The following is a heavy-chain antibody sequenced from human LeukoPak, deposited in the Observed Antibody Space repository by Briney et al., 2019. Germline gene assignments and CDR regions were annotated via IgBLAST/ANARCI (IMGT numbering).Heavy chain of an antibody. CDR1: GGSFSGYY. V-gene: IGHV4-34*01. D-gene: IGHD2-2*01. CDR2: INHSGST. Sequence: SETLSLTCAVYGGSFSGYYWSWIRQPPGKGLEWIGEINHSGSTNYNPSLKSRVTISVDTSKNQFSLKLSSVTAADTAVYYCARGSGYCSSTSCYSFDYWGQGTLVTVS. J-gene: IGHJ4*02. CDR3: ARGSGYCSSTSCYSFDY.